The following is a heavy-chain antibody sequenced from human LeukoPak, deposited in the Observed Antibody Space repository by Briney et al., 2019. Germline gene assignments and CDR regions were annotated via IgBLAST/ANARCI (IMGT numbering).Heavy chain of an antibody. CDR3: AKDKASGTYFDY. J-gene: IGHJ4*02. CDR2: ISWNSDSI. CDR1: GFTFDDYA. Sequence: GGSLRLSCAASGFTFDDYAMHWVRQAPGKGLEWVSGISWNSDSIGYADSVKGRFTISRDNAKNSLYLQMNSLRAEDTALYYCAKDKASGTYFDYWGLGTLVTVSS. D-gene: IGHD1-26*01. V-gene: IGHV3-9*01.